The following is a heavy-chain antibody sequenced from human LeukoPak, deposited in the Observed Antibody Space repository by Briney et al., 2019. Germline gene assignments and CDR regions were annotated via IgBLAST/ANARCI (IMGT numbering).Heavy chain of an antibody. Sequence: PGGSLRLSFAASGFTFSSYAMSWVRQAPGKGLEWVSAISGSGGSTYYADSVKGRFTISRDNSKNTLYLQMNSLRAEDTAVYYCAREPGYYYDSSDVRWDDAFDIWGQGTMVTVSS. J-gene: IGHJ3*02. CDR1: GFTFSSYA. V-gene: IGHV3-23*01. CDR3: AREPGYYYDSSDVRWDDAFDI. CDR2: ISGSGGST. D-gene: IGHD3-22*01.